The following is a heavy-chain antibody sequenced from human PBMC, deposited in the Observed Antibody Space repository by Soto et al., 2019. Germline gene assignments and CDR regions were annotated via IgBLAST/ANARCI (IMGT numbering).Heavy chain of an antibody. CDR3: ARGTPFDFDDNAYYAH. Sequence: GGSLRLSCAASGFTFSNYWMSWVRQAPGKGLEWVASIKQDGSEKYYVDSVKGRFTISRDNTKNSLYLQMNSLRAEDTAMYYCARGTPFDFDDNAYYAHWGQGTLVTVSS. J-gene: IGHJ4*02. CDR1: GFTFSNYW. CDR2: IKQDGSEK. D-gene: IGHD3-22*01. V-gene: IGHV3-7*03.